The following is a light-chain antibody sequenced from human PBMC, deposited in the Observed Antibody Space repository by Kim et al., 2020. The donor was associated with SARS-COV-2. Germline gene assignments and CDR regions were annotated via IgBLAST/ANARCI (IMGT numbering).Light chain of an antibody. V-gene: IGLV2-14*03. J-gene: IGLJ3*02. CDR2: DVS. Sequence: QSALTQPASVSGSPGHSIIISCTGSTADIGSYDYVSWYQQHPGKAPKLLIYDVSNRPSGVSHRVSGSKSGSTASLTISGLQADDEADYYCASYTRSNTVVFGGGTRLTVL. CDR1: TADIGSYDY. CDR3: ASYTRSNTVV.